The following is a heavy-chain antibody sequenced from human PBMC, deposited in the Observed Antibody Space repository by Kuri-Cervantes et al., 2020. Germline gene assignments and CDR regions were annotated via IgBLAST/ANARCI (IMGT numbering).Heavy chain of an antibody. J-gene: IGHJ6*02. D-gene: IGHD6-13*01. CDR1: GYTFTGYY. CDR3: ARGGVAAAGTVTYYYYYGIDV. V-gene: IGHV1-2*02. Sequence: ASVKVSCKASGYTFTGYYMHWVRQAPGQGLEWMGWINPNSGGTNYAQKFQGRVTMTRDTSISTAYMELSRLRSDDTAVYYCARGGVAAAGTVTYYYYYGIDVWGQGTTVTVSS. CDR2: INPNSGGT.